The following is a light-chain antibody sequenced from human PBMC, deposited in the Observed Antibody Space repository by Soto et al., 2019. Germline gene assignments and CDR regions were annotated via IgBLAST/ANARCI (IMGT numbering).Light chain of an antibody. Sequence: ESVLTQSPGTLSLSPGERATLSCRSSQTLSSGSLAWYQQKPGQAPRLLIYGASSRANGTPDRLSGSGCGTEFMLTVSRLEPEDFAVYYCQQYGSSPTFGQGTRWRL. J-gene: IGKJ5*01. CDR1: QTLSSGS. CDR2: GAS. CDR3: QQYGSSPT. V-gene: IGKV3-20*01.